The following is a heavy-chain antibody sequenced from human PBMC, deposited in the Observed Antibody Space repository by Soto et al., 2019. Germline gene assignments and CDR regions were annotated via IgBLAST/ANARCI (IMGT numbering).Heavy chain of an antibody. CDR2: ISGNGAET. V-gene: IGHV3-23*01. Sequence: GGSLRLSCAASGFPFSSYAMSWVRQAPGKGLEWVSAISGNGAETSYAASVRGRFTISRDNSRDTLYLQMNSLRADDTAVYYWGKERRGSGWLLCSFWGQGTLVTVCS. D-gene: IGHD6-19*01. CDR1: GFPFSSYA. CDR3: GKERRGSGWLLCSF. J-gene: IGHJ4*02.